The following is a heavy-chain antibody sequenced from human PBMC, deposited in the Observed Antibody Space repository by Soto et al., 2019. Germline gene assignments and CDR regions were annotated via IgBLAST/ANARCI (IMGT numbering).Heavy chain of an antibody. CDR2: INPDGSEK. CDR1: GFTFSSYW. CDR3: ARTMTARTDDY. D-gene: IGHD3-22*01. Sequence: EVHLVESGGGLVLPGGSLRLSCAASGFTFSSYWMSWVRQTPGKGLKWVGNINPDGSEKYYVDSVRGRFTISRDNAANSLYLQMNSLRAEDTAVYYCARTMTARTDDYWGQGTLVTVSS. J-gene: IGHJ4*02. V-gene: IGHV3-7*01.